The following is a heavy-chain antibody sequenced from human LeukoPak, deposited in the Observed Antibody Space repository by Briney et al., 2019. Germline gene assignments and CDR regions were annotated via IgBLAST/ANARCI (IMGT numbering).Heavy chain of an antibody. V-gene: IGHV3-53*01. D-gene: IGHD3-10*01. J-gene: IGHJ4*02. CDR2: IYSGGST. CDR3: ARVLEYYSDY. Sequence: QAGGSLRLSCAASGFTVSSNYMSRVRQAPGKGLEWVSVIYSGGSTYYADSVKGRFTISRDNSKNTLYLQMNSLRAEDTAVYYCARVLEYYSDYWGQGTLVTVSS. CDR1: GFTVSSNY.